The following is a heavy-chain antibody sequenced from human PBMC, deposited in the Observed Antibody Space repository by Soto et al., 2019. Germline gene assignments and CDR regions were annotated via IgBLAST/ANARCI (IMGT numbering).Heavy chain of an antibody. CDR1: GGTFSSYA. CDR2: IIPIFGTA. CDR3: ARDLPPWKMAIITMAFDI. J-gene: IGHJ3*02. D-gene: IGHD3-10*01. Sequence: QVQLVQSGAEVKKPGSSVKVSCKASGGTFSSYAISWVRQAPGQGLEWLGGIIPIFGTANYAQKFQGRVTITADESTSTAYMELSSLRSEDTAVYYCARDLPPWKMAIITMAFDIWGQGTMVTVSS. V-gene: IGHV1-69*01.